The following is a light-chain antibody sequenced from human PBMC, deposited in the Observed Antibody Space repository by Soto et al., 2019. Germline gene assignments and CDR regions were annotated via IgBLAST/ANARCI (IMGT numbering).Light chain of an antibody. J-gene: IGKJ5*01. CDR2: AGS. V-gene: IGKV1-27*01. CDR3: QKYNRATLT. Sequence: DMQMTQSPSSLSASVGDIVTITGRASPGISNYLAWYQLKPGEIPKLLIYAGSTLQSGVPSRFSGSGSRTDFTLTISSLQPEDAATYYCQKYNRATLTFGKGTRLEIK. CDR1: PGISNY.